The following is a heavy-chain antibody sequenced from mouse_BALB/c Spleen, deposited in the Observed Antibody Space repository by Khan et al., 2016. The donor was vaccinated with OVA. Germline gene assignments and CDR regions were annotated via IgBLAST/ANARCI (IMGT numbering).Heavy chain of an antibody. CDR2: ISYSGSH. CDR1: GYSITSDYA. J-gene: IGHJ4*01. V-gene: IGHV3-2*02. D-gene: IGHD4-1*01. Sequence: EVQLQESGPGLVKPSQSLSLTCTVTGYSITSDYAWNWIRQFPGNKLEWMGYISYSGSHTYNPSLKSRISITRATSKDQFFLQLKSVTSEDTATYYCASELGRYYAMDYWGQGTSVTVSS. CDR3: ASELGRYYAMDY.